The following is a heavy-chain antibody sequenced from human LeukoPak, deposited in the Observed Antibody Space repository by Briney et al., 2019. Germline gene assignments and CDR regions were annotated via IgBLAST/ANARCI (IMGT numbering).Heavy chain of an antibody. CDR1: GGSFSGYY. CDR2: INHSGST. CDR3: ASSPYYYYYYMDV. Sequence: SETLSLTCAVYGGSFSGYYWSWIRQPPGKGLEWIGEINHSGSTNYNPSLKSRVTISVDTSKNQFSLKLSSVTAADTAVYYCASSPYYYYYYMDVWGKGTTVTISS. J-gene: IGHJ6*03. V-gene: IGHV4-34*01.